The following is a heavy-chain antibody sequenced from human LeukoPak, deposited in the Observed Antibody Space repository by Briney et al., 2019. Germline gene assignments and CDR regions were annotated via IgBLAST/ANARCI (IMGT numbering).Heavy chain of an antibody. D-gene: IGHD6-13*01. CDR2: IYYSGST. Sequence: SETLSLTCTVSGGSIISSNYYWGWIRQPPGRGLEWIGSIYYSGSTYYNPSLKSRVTISVDTSKNQFSLKLNSVTAADTAVYYCASVSLWYRISCHVFEYWGQGILVTVSS. CDR3: ASVSLWYRISCHVFEY. V-gene: IGHV4-39*01. J-gene: IGHJ4*02. CDR1: GGSIISSNYY.